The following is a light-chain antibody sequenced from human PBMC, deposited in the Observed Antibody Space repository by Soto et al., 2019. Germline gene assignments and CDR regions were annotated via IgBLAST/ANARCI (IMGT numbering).Light chain of an antibody. CDR3: QQYGTSPGT. CDR1: QSVISSY. Sequence: EIVLTQSPGTLSLSPGGRANLSCRASQSVISSYLAWYQQKPGQAPRLLIYDASTRATGIPDRFSGSGSGTDFTLTISRLEPEDFAIYYCQQYGTSPGTFGQGTKVDIK. CDR2: DAS. V-gene: IGKV3-20*01. J-gene: IGKJ1*01.